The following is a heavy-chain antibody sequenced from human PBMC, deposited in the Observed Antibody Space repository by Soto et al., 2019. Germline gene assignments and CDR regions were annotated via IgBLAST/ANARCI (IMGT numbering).Heavy chain of an antibody. D-gene: IGHD3-22*01. J-gene: IGHJ4*02. Sequence: VGSLRLSCAASGFSFSNYGMHWVRQAPGKGLEWVAFMSYDESNDYYADSVKGRFTISRDNSKNTLYLQMDSLKAEDTAIYYCAKDLYYDRSGLEFWGQGSLVTVSS. CDR3: AKDLYYDRSGLEF. CDR2: MSYDESND. V-gene: IGHV3-30*18. CDR1: GFSFSNYG.